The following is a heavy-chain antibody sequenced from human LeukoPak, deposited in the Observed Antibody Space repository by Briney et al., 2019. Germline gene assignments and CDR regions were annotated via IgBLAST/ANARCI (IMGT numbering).Heavy chain of an antibody. CDR2: ISAYNGNT. J-gene: IGHJ4*02. CDR1: GYTFTSYG. Sequence: GASVKVSCKASGYTFTSYGISWVRQAPGRGLEWMGWISAYNGNTNYAQELQGRVTMTTDTSTSTAYMELRSLRSDDTAVYYCARDRLSDYVWGSYRRPGGPFDYWGQGTLVTVSS. D-gene: IGHD3-16*02. V-gene: IGHV1-18*01. CDR3: ARDRLSDYVWGSYRRPGGPFDY.